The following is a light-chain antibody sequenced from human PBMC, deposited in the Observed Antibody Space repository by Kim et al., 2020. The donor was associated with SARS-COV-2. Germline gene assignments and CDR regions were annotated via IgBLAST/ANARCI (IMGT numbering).Light chain of an antibody. CDR1: SGYSNID. CDR2: LNSDGSH. Sequence: QLVLTQSPSASASLGASVKLTCTLSSGYSNIDVAWHQQRPEKGPRYWMKLNSDGSHSKGDGIPDRFSGSSSGAERYLTISSLQSEDEADYYFQTWGTGIQGVFGGGTKVTVL. J-gene: IGLJ2*01. CDR3: QTWGTGIQGV. V-gene: IGLV4-69*01.